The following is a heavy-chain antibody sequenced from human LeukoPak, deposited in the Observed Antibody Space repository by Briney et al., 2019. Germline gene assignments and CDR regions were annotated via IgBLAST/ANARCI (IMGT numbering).Heavy chain of an antibody. CDR2: ISWNSGSI. J-gene: IGHJ4*02. V-gene: IGHV3-9*01. D-gene: IGHD2-21*02. CDR3: AKDLETDPTLMTEFDY. Sequence: GGSLRLSCAASGFTFDDYAMHWVRQAPGKGLEWVSGISWNSGSIGYADSVKGRFTISRDNSKNTLYLQMNSLRAEDTAVYYCAKDLETDPTLMTEFDYWGQGTLVTVSS. CDR1: GFTFDDYA.